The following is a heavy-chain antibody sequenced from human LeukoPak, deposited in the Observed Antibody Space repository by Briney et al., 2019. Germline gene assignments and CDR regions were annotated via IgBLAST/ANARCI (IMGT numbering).Heavy chain of an antibody. Sequence: PSETLSLTCTVSGGSISSGSYYWTWIRQPAGKGLEWIGRVCTSGTTNYNPSLQSRVTISVDTSKNQFSLRLSSVTAADTAVYYCARDRSDTIFDYWGQGTLVTVSS. V-gene: IGHV4-61*02. CDR3: ARDRSDTIFDY. CDR2: VCTSGTT. D-gene: IGHD6-6*01. CDR1: GGSISSGSYY. J-gene: IGHJ4*02.